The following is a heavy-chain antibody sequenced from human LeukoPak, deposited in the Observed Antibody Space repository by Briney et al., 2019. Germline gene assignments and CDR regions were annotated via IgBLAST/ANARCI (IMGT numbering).Heavy chain of an antibody. CDR3: AKEISGVAVGGFDY. CDR2: ISGSGGST. V-gene: IGHV3-23*01. CDR1: GFTFSSYG. Sequence: GGTLRLSCAASGFTFSSYGMSWVRQAPGKGLEWVSAISGSGGSTYYADSVKGRFTISRDNSKNTPYLQMNSLRAEDTAVYYCAKEISGVAVGGFDYWGQGTLVTVSS. J-gene: IGHJ4*02. D-gene: IGHD6-19*01.